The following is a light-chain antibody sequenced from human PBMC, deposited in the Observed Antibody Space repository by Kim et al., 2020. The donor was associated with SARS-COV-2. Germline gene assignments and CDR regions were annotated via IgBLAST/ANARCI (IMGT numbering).Light chain of an antibody. J-gene: IGLJ3*02. CDR1: SNNVGDQG. CDR2: RNN. Sequence: QAGLTQPPSVSKDLRQTATLTCTGNSNNVGDQGAAWLQQHQGHPPKLLSYRNNSRPSGISERLSASRSGNTASLTITGLQTEDGADYYCSAWDTSLSAWVFGGVTQLTVL. CDR3: SAWDTSLSAWV. V-gene: IGLV10-54*01.